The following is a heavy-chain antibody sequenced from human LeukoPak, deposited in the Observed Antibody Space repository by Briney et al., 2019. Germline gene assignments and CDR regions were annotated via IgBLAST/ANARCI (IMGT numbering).Heavy chain of an antibody. Sequence: SVKVSCKASGGTFSSDAISWVRQAPGQGLEWMGGIIPIFGTANYAQKFQGRVTITADESTSTAYMELSSLRSEDTAVYYCARGIVVVAATLYYYYGMDVWGKGTTVTVSS. CDR3: ARGIVVVAATLYYYYGMDV. D-gene: IGHD2-15*01. CDR1: GGTFSSDA. CDR2: IIPIFGTA. J-gene: IGHJ6*04. V-gene: IGHV1-69*13.